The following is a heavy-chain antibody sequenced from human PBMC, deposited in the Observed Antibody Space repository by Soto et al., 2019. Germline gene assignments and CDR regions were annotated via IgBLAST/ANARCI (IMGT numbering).Heavy chain of an antibody. Sequence: QITLKESGPTRVRPTQTLALTCTFSGFSLTTSGVGVGWIRKTPGKALEWLAVIYWDDDKRYSPSLKSRLTIPKDTSKNQVVLKMADMDPVDTATYFCAHRGYMYGNWDHGYFDYWGQGTLVTVSS. D-gene: IGHD5-18*01. V-gene: IGHV2-5*02. J-gene: IGHJ4*02. CDR3: AHRGYMYGNWDHGYFDY. CDR2: IYWDDDK. CDR1: GFSLTTSGVG.